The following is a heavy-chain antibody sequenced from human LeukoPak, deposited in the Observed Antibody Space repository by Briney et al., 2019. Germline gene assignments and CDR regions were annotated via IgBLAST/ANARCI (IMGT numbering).Heavy chain of an antibody. CDR1: GGSFSGYY. CDR2: IYYSGST. CDR3: ASTKEGY. D-gene: IGHD2-2*01. Sequence: SETLSLTCAVYGGSFSGYYWSWIRQPPGKGLEWIGYIYYSGSTNYNPSLKSRVTISVDTSKNQFSLKLSSVTAADTAVYYCASTKEGYWGQGTLVTVSS. J-gene: IGHJ4*02. V-gene: IGHV4-59*01.